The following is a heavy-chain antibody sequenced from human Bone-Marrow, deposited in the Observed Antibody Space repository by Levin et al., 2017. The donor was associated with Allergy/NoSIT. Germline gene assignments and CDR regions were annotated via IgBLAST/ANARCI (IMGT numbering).Heavy chain of an antibody. CDR3: AKERRGYSYGGRDY. Sequence: GGYLRLSCAASGFTFSSYAMSWVRQAPGKGLEWVSAISGSGGSTYYADSVKGRFTISRDNSKNTLYLQMNSLRAEDTAVYYCAKERRGYSYGGRDYWGQGTLVTVSS. J-gene: IGHJ4*02. D-gene: IGHD5-18*01. CDR1: GFTFSSYA. V-gene: IGHV3-23*01. CDR2: ISGSGGST.